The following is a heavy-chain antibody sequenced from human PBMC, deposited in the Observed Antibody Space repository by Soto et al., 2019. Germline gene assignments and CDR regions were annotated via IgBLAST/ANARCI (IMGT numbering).Heavy chain of an antibody. CDR1: GYTFTSYW. Sequence: PGESLKISCRGSGYTFTSYWISWVRQMPGKGLEGMGRIDASDTNTNYSPSFQGHVIISADKSISTAYLQWSSLKASDTAMYYWARHEPLMNWMPPQDRFNPWGQGTLVTVSS. D-gene: IGHD1-1*01. J-gene: IGHJ5*02. CDR3: ARHEPLMNWMPPQDRFNP. CDR2: IDASDTNT. V-gene: IGHV5-10-1*01.